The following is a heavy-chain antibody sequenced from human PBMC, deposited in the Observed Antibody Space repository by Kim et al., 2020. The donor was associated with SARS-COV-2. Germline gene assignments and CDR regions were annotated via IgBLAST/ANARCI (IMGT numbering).Heavy chain of an antibody. Sequence: GGSLRLSCAASGFTFSSYWMSWVRQAPGKGLEWVANIKQDGSEKYYVDSVKGRFTISRDNAKNSLYLQMNSLRAEDTAVYYCARDPDSRSGWRGVYYYYGMDVWGQGSTVTVSS. V-gene: IGHV3-7*01. CDR1: GFTFSSYW. CDR3: ARDPDSRSGWRGVYYYYGMDV. D-gene: IGHD6-19*01. CDR2: IKQDGSEK. J-gene: IGHJ6*02.